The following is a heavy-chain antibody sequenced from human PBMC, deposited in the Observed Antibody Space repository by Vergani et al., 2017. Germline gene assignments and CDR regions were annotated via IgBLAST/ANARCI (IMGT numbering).Heavy chain of an antibody. J-gene: IGHJ4*02. CDR2: ISSSSSYI. D-gene: IGHD2-15*01. V-gene: IGHV3-21*01. Sequence: EVQLVESGGGLVKPGGSLRLSCAASGFTFSSYSMNWVRQAPGKGLAWVSSISSSSSYIYYADSVKGRFTISRDNAKNSLYLQMNSLRAEDTAVYYCARDGPEAVVAARVDYWGQGTLVTVSS. CDR3: ARDGPEAVVAARVDY. CDR1: GFTFSSYS.